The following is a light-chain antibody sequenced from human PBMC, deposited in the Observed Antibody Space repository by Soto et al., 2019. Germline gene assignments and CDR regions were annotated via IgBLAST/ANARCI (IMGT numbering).Light chain of an antibody. CDR2: GNS. CDR3: QSYDSSLRAYVV. CDR1: SSNIGAGYD. V-gene: IGLV1-40*01. Sequence: QSVLTQPPSVSGAPGQRVTISCTGSSSNIGAGYDVHWYQQLPGTAPKLLIYGNSNRPSGFPDRFSGSKSGTSASLAITGLQAEDEADYYCQSYDSSLRAYVVFGGGTKLTVL. J-gene: IGLJ2*01.